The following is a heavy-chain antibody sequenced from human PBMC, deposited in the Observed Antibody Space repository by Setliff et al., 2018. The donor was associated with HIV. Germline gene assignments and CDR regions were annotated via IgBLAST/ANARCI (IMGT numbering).Heavy chain of an antibody. CDR3: AKDLVTTTGPDY. V-gene: IGHV3-33*06. Sequence: ALRLSCAASGFTFSSYGMHWVRQAPGKGLEWVAVIWYDGSNKYYADSVKGRFTISRDNSKNPLYLQMNSLRAEDTAVYYCAKDLVTTTGPDYWGQGTLVTVSS. D-gene: IGHD1-1*01. CDR1: GFTFSSYG. J-gene: IGHJ4*02. CDR2: IWYDGSNK.